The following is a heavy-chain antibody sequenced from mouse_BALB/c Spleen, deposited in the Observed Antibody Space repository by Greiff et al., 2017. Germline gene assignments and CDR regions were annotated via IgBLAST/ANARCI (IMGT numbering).Heavy chain of an antibody. Sequence: EVQLQESGPGLVKPSQSLSLTCTVTGYSITSYYAWNWIRQFPGNKLEWMGYISYSGSTSYNPSLKSRISITRDTSKNQFFLQLNSVTTEDTATYYCARGSYYYGSSAWFAYWGQGTLVTVSA. V-gene: IGHV3-2*02. CDR3: ARGSYYYGSSAWFAY. CDR2: ISYSGST. J-gene: IGHJ3*01. D-gene: IGHD1-1*01. CDR1: GYSITSYYA.